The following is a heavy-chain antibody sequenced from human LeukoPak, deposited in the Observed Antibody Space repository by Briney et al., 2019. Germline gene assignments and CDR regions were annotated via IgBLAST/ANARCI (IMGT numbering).Heavy chain of an antibody. V-gene: IGHV3-48*03. CDR1: GLTVSIYE. Sequence: PGRSLTLSHPPAGLTVSIYEINSVRQHPGKGMGWDSYISSRGSTIYYADSVKGRFTISRDNAKNSLYLQMNSLRAEDTAVYYCARDKRITMVRGVITTNWFDPWGQGTLVTVSS. CDR2: ISSRGSTI. D-gene: IGHD3-10*01. J-gene: IGHJ5*02. CDR3: ARDKRITMVRGVITTNWFDP.